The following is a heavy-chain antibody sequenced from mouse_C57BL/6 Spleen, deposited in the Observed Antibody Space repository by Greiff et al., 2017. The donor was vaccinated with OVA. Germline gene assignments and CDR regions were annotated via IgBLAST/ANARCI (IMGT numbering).Heavy chain of an antibody. CDR1: GFTFSSYA. Sequence: EVKLVESGGGLVKPGGSLKLSCAASGFTFSSYAMSWVRQTPEKRLEWVATISDGGSYTYYPDNVKGRFTISRDNAKNTLYLQICHLKSENTAMYYCARITTVVATRYFEVWGTGTTVTVSS. CDR3: ARITTVVATRYFEV. CDR2: ISDGGSYT. V-gene: IGHV5-4*03. J-gene: IGHJ1*03. D-gene: IGHD1-1*01.